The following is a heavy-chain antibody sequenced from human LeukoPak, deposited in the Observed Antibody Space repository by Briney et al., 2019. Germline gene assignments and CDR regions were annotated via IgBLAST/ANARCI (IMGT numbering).Heavy chain of an antibody. D-gene: IGHD3-16*01. CDR1: GGSISSSSYY. CDR3: ARRGRLPQKYFQH. CDR2: IYYSGST. Sequence: NSSETLSLICTVSGGSISSSSYYWGWIRQPPGKGLEWIGSIYYSGSTYYNPSLKSRVTISVDTFKNQFSLKLSSVTAADTAVYYCARRGRLPQKYFQHWGQGTLVTVSS. V-gene: IGHV4-39*07. J-gene: IGHJ1*01.